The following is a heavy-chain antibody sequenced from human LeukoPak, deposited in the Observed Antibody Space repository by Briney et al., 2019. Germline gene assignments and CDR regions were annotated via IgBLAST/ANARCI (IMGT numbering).Heavy chain of an antibody. V-gene: IGHV3-15*01. CDR2: IKTKTDGGTA. CDR1: GFAFSNAW. Sequence: GGSLRLSCAASGFAFSNAWMAWVRQAPGKGLEWVGRIKTKTDGGTADYAAPVKGRFTISRDDSKNTLYLQMNSLKSEDTAVYYCTTEWALAGNFYWGQGTLVTVSS. CDR3: TTEWALAGNFY. D-gene: IGHD6-19*01. J-gene: IGHJ4*02.